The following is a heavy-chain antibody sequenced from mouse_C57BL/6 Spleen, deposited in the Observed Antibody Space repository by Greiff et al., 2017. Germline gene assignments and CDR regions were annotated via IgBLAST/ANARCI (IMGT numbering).Heavy chain of an antibody. Sequence: EVKVEESGGGLVKPGGSLKLSCAASGFTFSSYTMSWVRQTPEKRLEWVATISGGGGNTYYPDSVKGRFTISRDNAKNTLYLQMSSLRSEDTALYYCARHKAAYFDYWGQGTTLTVSS. CDR3: ARHKAAYFDY. V-gene: IGHV5-9*01. D-gene: IGHD3-2*02. CDR2: ISGGGGNT. J-gene: IGHJ2*01. CDR1: GFTFSSYT.